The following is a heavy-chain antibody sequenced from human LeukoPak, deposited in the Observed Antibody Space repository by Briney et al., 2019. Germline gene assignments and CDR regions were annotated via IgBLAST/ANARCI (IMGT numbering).Heavy chain of an antibody. J-gene: IGHJ4*02. CDR1: GFTFDDYA. CDR3: AKGVSITIDPIDY. D-gene: IGHD3-3*01. V-gene: IGHV3-9*01. CDR2: ISWNSGSI. Sequence: GRSLRLSCAASGFTFDDYAMHWVRQAPGKGLEWVSGISWNSGSIGYADSVKGRFTISRDNAKNSLYLQMNSLRAEDTALYYCAKGVSITIDPIDYWGQGTLVTVSS.